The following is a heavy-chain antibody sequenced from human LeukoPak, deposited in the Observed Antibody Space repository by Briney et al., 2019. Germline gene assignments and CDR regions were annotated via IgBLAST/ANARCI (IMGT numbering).Heavy chain of an antibody. J-gene: IGHJ5*02. CDR2: IRYDGSNK. Sequence: GGSLRLSCAAFGFTFSSYGMHWVRQAPGKGLEWVAFIRYDGSNKYYADSVKGRFTISRDNSKNTMYLQMNSLRAEDTAVYYCAKDRLVTAIRGEAYNWFDPWGQGTLVTVSS. CDR3: AKDRLVTAIRGEAYNWFDP. CDR1: GFTFSSYG. D-gene: IGHD2-21*02. V-gene: IGHV3-30*02.